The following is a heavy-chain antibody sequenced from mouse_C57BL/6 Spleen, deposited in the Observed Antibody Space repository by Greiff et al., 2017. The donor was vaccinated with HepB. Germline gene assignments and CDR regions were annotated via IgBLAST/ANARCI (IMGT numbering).Heavy chain of an antibody. Sequence: EVQLQQSGPGLVKPSQSLSLTCSVTGYSITSGYYWNWIRQYPGNKLEWMGYISYDGSNNYNPSLKNRISITRDTSKNQLFLKLNSVTTEDTATYYCARDDGYYGYYAMDYWGKGTSVTVSS. CDR2: ISYDGSN. J-gene: IGHJ4*01. CDR3: ARDDGYYGYYAMDY. D-gene: IGHD2-3*01. CDR1: GYSITSGYY. V-gene: IGHV3-6*01.